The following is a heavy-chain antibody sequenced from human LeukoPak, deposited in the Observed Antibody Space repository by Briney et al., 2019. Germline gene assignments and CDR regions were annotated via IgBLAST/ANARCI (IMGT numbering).Heavy chain of an antibody. CDR3: AKGSRASRPYNFDY. V-gene: IGHV3-23*01. D-gene: IGHD6-6*01. CDR2: ITDSGGDT. CDR1: GFTYSTYA. J-gene: IGHJ4*02. Sequence: PGGSLRLSCAASGFTYSTYAMSWVRQAPGKGLEWISAITDSGGDTYYADSVKGRFTISRDNSKNALYLQMNSLRAEDTAVYYCAKGSRASRPYNFDYWGQGTLVTVSS.